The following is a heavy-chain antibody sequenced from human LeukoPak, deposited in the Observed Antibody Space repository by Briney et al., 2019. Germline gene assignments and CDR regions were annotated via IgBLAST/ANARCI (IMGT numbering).Heavy chain of an antibody. CDR3: ARESSTSPSFDY. J-gene: IGHJ4*02. CDR2: INPNSGGT. D-gene: IGHD2-2*01. Sequence: EASVKVSCKASGYTFTGYYMHWVRQAPGQGLEWMGWINPNSGGTNYAQKFQGRVTMTRDTSISTAYMELSRLRSDDTAVYYCARESSTSPSFDYWGQGTLVTVSS. V-gene: IGHV1-2*02. CDR1: GYTFTGYY.